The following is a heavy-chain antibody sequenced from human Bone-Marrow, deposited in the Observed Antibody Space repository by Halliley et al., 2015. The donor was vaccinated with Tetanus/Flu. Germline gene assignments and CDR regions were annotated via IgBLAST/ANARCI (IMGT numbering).Heavy chain of an antibody. D-gene: IGHD2-8*01. CDR3: AKDFGYCNNGDCYSLDS. Sequence: ISDDGGSTNYADSVKGRFTISRDNTKNSLYLQMSSLRTEDTALYFCAKDFGYCNNGDCYSLDSWGQGTLVTVFS. CDR2: ISDDGGST. V-gene: IGHV3-43*02. J-gene: IGHJ4*02.